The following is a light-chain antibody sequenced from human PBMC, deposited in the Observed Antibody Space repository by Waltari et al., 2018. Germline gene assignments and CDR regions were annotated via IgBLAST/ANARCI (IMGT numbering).Light chain of an antibody. CDR2: AGS. CDR3: CSFAGSRTFV. V-gene: IGLV2-23*03. J-gene: IGLJ2*01. CDR1: STDVGGYKL. Sequence: QSALTQPVSVSGSPGPSITISCTGTSTDVGGYKLVPWYQHHPGKAPKLMIYAGSQRPSAVSDRFSGSKSGNTASLTISGLQAEDEADYYCCSFAGSRTFVFGGGTKVTVL.